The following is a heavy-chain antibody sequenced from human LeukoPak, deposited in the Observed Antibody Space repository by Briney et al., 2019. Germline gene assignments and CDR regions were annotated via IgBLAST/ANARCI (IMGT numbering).Heavy chain of an antibody. CDR3: AKDRDVVVPAAPASYFDY. CDR2: IRYDGSNK. J-gene: IGHJ4*02. V-gene: IGHV3-30*02. D-gene: IGHD2-2*01. Sequence: GGSLRLSCAASGFTFSSYGMHWVRQAPGKGLEWVAFIRYDGSNKYYADSVKGRFTISRDNSKNTLYLQMNSLRAEDTAVYYCAKDRDVVVPAAPASYFDYWGQGTLVTVSS. CDR1: GFTFSSYG.